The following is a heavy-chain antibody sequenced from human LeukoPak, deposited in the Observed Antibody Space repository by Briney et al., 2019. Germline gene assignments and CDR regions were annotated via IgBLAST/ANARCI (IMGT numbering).Heavy chain of an antibody. CDR3: ASHSSGWFG. D-gene: IGHD6-19*01. CDR1: GFTFSSYS. J-gene: IGHJ4*02. CDR2: IKPDGSEK. Sequence: GGSLRLSCAASGFTFSSYSMNWVRQAPGKGLEWVANIKPDGSEKYYVASVTGRFTISRDNAKNSLYLQMNSLRADDTAVYYCASHSSGWFGWGQGTLVTVSS. V-gene: IGHV3-7*01.